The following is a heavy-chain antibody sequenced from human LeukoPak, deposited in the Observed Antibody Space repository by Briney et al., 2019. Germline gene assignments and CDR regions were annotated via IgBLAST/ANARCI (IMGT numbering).Heavy chain of an antibody. CDR2: IIPILGIA. Sequence: ASVKVSCKASGGTFSSYAISWVRQAPGQGLEWMGRIIPILGIANYAQKFQGRVTITADKSTSTAYMELSSLRSEDTAVYYCARDRPTGDAFDIWGQGTMVTVSS. CDR1: GGTFSSYA. D-gene: IGHD1-14*01. J-gene: IGHJ3*02. CDR3: ARDRPTGDAFDI. V-gene: IGHV1-69*04.